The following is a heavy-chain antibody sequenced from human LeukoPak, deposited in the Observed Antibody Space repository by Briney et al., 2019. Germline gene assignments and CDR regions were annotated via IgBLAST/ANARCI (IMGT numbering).Heavy chain of an antibody. CDR3: ASYNGRRDGYNFGY. CDR1: GGSISSSSYY. J-gene: IGHJ4*02. CDR2: IYYSGST. V-gene: IGHV4-39*01. Sequence: PSETLSLTCTVSGGSISSSSYYWGWIRQPPGKGLERIGSIYYSGSTYYNPSLKSRVTISVDTSKNQFSLKLSSVTAADTAVYYCASYNGRRDGYNFGYWGQGTLVTVSS. D-gene: IGHD5-24*01.